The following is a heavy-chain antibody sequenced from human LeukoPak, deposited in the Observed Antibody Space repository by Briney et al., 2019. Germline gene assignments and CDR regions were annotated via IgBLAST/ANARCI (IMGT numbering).Heavy chain of an antibody. CDR3: ARKGYYYDSSAFDI. J-gene: IGHJ3*02. D-gene: IGHD3-22*01. CDR1: GGSISSYY. Sequence: SQTLSLTCAVSGGSISSYYWSWIRQPPGKGLEWIGYIYYSGSTNYNPSLKSRVTISVDTSKNQFSLKLSSVTAADTAVYYCARKGYYYDSSAFDIWGQGTMVTVSS. V-gene: IGHV4-59*01. CDR2: IYYSGST.